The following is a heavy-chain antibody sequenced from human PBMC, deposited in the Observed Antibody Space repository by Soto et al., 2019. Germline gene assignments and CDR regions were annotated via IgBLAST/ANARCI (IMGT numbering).Heavy chain of an antibody. V-gene: IGHV1-18*01. Sequence: QVQLVQSGAEVKKPGASVKVSCKASGYTFTSYGISWVRQAPGQGLEWMGWISAYNGNTNYAQMLQGRVTMTTDTSTSKAYMELRSLRSDDTAVYYCLRDVRFYDSSGYFDYWGQGTLVTVSS. CDR2: ISAYNGNT. J-gene: IGHJ4*02. CDR3: LRDVRFYDSSGYFDY. CDR1: GYTFTSYG. D-gene: IGHD3-22*01.